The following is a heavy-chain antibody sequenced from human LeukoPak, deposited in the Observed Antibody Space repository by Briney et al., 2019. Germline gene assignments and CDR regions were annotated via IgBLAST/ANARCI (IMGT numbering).Heavy chain of an antibody. CDR3: AKAGVVVAARPYYFDY. CDR2: ISWNSGSI. Sequence: PGRSLRLSCAASGFTFDDYAMHWVRQAPGKGLEWVSGISWNSGSIGYADSVKGRFTISRDNAKNSLYLQMNSLRAEDTALYYCAKAGVVVAARPYYFDYWGQGTLVTVSS. J-gene: IGHJ4*02. D-gene: IGHD2-15*01. V-gene: IGHV3-9*01. CDR1: GFTFDDYA.